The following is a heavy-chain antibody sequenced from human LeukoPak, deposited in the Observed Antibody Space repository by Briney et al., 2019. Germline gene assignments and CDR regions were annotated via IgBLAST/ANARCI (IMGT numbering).Heavy chain of an antibody. V-gene: IGHV3-11*01. J-gene: IGHJ5*02. CDR3: ARDRTMVRGVIIGAGWFDP. CDR1: GFTFSDYY. Sequence: KSGGSLRLSCAASGFTFSDYYMSWIRQAPGKGLERVSYISSSGSSIYYADSVKGRFTVSRDNAKNSLYLQMNRLRAEDTAVYYCARDRTMVRGVIIGAGWFDPWGQGTLVTVSS. CDR2: ISSSGSSI. D-gene: IGHD3-10*01.